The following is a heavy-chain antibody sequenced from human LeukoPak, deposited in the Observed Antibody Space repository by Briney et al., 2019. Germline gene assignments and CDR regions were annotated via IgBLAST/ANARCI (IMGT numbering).Heavy chain of an antibody. CDR2: IYPDI. Sequence: GESLKISCMGSGYPFSNYWIGWVRQMPGKGLEWMGIIYPDIRYSPSFQGQVTISADKSISTAYLQWSSLKASDTAMYYCAKAFYSSSWYYRPYYFDYWGQGTLVTVSS. V-gene: IGHV5-51*01. CDR1: GYPFSNYW. CDR3: AKAFYSSSWYYRPYYFDY. J-gene: IGHJ4*02. D-gene: IGHD6-13*01.